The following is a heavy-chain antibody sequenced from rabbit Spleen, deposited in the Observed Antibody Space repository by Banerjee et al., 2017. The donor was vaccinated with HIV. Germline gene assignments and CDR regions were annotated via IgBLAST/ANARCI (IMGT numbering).Heavy chain of an antibody. CDR1: GFSFSSGYD. J-gene: IGHJ6*01. Sequence: QSLEESGGGLVKPGASLTLTCKASGFSFSSGYDMCWVRQAPGKGLEWIACVYAGSRGSIYYASWAKGRITISKTSSTVTLQMTSLTAADTATYFCARDTSSSFSSYGMDLWGPGTLVTVS. CDR3: ARDTSSSFSSYGMDL. D-gene: IGHD1-1*01. V-gene: IGHV1S40*01. CDR2: VYAGSRGSI.